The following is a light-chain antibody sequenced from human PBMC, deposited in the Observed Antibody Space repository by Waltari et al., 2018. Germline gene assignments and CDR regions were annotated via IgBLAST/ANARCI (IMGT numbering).Light chain of an antibody. V-gene: IGLV1-40*01. CDR1: RSKIGAGYD. Sequence: QSVLTQPPSVSGAPGQRVTLPCTGSRSKIGAGYDVHWYQHLPGTAPKLLIYGNSNRPSGVPDRFSGSKSGTSASLAITGLQAEDEAEYYCQSYDSSLSGSVVFGGGTKLTVL. J-gene: IGLJ2*01. CDR2: GNS. CDR3: QSYDSSLSGSVV.